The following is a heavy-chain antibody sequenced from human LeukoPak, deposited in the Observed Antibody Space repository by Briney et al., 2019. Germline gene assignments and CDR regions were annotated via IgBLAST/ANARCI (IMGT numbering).Heavy chain of an antibody. J-gene: IGHJ4*02. V-gene: IGHV3-66*01. CDR3: ARDLGKQGFWS. CDR2: IYSGERT. D-gene: IGHD3-3*01. Sequence: GGSLRLSCASSGFNVSTNYMSWVRQAPGRGLEWVSTIYSGERTYYADSVKDRFTISRDKTMNTLYLQMSRLRVEDTAVHYCARDLGKQGFWSWGQGTLVTVSS. CDR1: GFNVSTNY.